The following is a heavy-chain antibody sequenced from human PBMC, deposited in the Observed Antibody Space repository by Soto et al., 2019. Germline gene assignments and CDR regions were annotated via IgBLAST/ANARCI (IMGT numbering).Heavy chain of an antibody. CDR3: AREYEDDAFDI. V-gene: IGHV4-34*01. J-gene: IGHJ3*02. D-gene: IGHD2-2*01. CDR2: INHSGST. Sequence: QVQLQQWGAGLLKPSETLSLTCAVYGGSFSGYYWSWIRQPPGKGLEWIGEINHSGSTNYNPSLNIRVTISVDTSKNQFSLKLSSVTATDTAVYYCAREYEDDAFDIWGQGTMVTVSS. CDR1: GGSFSGYY.